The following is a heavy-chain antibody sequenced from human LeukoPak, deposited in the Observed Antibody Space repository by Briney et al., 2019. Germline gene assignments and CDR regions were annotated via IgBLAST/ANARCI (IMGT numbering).Heavy chain of an antibody. CDR3: ARGLGGYYDGDILQGYCFDY. V-gene: IGHV3-48*01. CDR1: GFTFSSYS. J-gene: IGHJ4*02. D-gene: IGHD3-22*01. CDR2: ISSSSSTI. Sequence: GGSLRLSCAASGFTFSSYSMNWVRQAPGKGLEWVSYISSSSSTIYYADSVKGRFTISRDNAKNSLYLQMNSLRAEDTAVYYCARGLGGYYDGDILQGYCFDYWGQGTLVTVSS.